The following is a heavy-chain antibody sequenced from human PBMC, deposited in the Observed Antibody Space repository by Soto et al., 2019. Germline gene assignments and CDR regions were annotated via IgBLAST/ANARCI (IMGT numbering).Heavy chain of an antibody. Sequence: EVQLVESGGGLVQPGGSLRLSCVASGFTFSNYWLYWVRQAPGEGLVWVSRINNDGSVSSYADSVKGRLTISRENVKNTLSLQMDSLRAEDTAVYYCARGDCVGGTCYSLAGSFYYDMDVWGKGTTVTVFS. V-gene: IGHV3-74*01. D-gene: IGHD2-15*01. J-gene: IGHJ6*03. CDR1: GFTFSNYW. CDR2: INNDGSVS. CDR3: ARGDCVGGTCYSLAGSFYYDMDV.